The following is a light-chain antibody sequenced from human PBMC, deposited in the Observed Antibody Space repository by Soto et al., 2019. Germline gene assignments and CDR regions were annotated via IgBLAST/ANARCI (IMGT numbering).Light chain of an antibody. CDR1: QGISSY. J-gene: IGKJ1*01. CDR2: DAS. CDR3: QQYNSYWM. V-gene: IGKV1-5*02. Sequence: DIQMTHSPSTLPASVGGRVPLIRRASQGISSYLAWYQQKPGTAPKILIYDASTLESGVPSRCSGGGSGTEFPLTISSLQPDDFATYYCQQYNSYWMFGPGTKVDIK.